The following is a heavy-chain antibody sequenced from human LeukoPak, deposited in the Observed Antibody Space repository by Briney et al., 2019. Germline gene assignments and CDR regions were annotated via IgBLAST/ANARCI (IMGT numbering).Heavy chain of an antibody. J-gene: IGHJ4*02. CDR1: GFTFSNYF. Sequence: GGSLRLSCAASGFTFSNYFMTWVRQAPGMGLEWVALIRQDGSDKYYVDSVKGRFTISRDNTKNSMFLQMNSLRVDDTAVYYCGRGAALNWNSGGIDYWGQGTLVTVSS. CDR3: GRGAALNWNSGGIDY. D-gene: IGHD1-1*01. V-gene: IGHV3-7*01. CDR2: IRQDGSDK.